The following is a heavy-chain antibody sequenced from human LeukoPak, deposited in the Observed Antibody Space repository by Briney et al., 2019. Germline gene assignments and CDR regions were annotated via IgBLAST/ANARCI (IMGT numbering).Heavy chain of an antibody. CDR2: ISSRRGYI. J-gene: IGHJ4*02. V-gene: IGHV3-21*01. CDR3: ARVRWGDFSPQCDY. D-gene: IGHD2-21*02. CDR1: GFMFDTYS. Sequence: GGSLRLSCVGSGFMFDTYSMNWVRQAPGKGLEWVSSISSRRGYIYYADSVKGRFTISRDNANHSVYLQMNRLKAEDTAVYYCARVRWGDFSPQCDYWGQGTLITVSS.